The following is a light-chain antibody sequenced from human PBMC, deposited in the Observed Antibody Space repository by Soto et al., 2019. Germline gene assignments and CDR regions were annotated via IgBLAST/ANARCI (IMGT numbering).Light chain of an antibody. J-gene: IGKJ4*01. CDR2: GAN. CDR3: QQYTKSPLT. CDR1: QSLTRNY. Sequence: DIVLTQFPGTLSLSPGERATLCCRASQSLTRNYLAWYQQKVGQAPRLLIYGANTRAAGIPDRFSGSGSGTDFTLTISRLEREDFAVYYCQQYTKSPLTFGGGTKVDI. V-gene: IGKV3-20*01.